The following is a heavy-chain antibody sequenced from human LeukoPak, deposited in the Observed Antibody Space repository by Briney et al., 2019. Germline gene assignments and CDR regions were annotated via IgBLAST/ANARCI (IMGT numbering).Heavy chain of an antibody. D-gene: IGHD6-13*01. J-gene: IGHJ4*02. CDR3: ARERPIAAPGDY. CDR1: GYTFTGYY. V-gene: IGHV1-2*02. Sequence: ASVKVSCKASGYTFTGYYMHWVRQAPGQGLEWMGWINPNSGGTNYAQKFQGRVTMTRDTSISTAYMELSRLRSDDTAVYYCARERPIAAPGDYWGQGTLVTVSS. CDR2: INPNSGGT.